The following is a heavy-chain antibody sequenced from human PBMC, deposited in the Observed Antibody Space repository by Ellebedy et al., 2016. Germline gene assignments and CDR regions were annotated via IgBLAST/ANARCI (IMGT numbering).Heavy chain of an antibody. CDR2: ISSSSSYI. CDR1: GFTFSSYS. V-gene: IGHV3-21*01. CDR3: ARVARSIAVAGKPSPLDY. D-gene: IGHD6-19*01. J-gene: IGHJ4*02. Sequence: GESLKISXAASGFTFSSYSMNWVRQAPGKGLEWVSSISSSSSYIYYADSVKGRFTISRDNAKNSLYLQMNSLRAEDTAVYYCARVARSIAVAGKPSPLDYWGQGTLVTVSS.